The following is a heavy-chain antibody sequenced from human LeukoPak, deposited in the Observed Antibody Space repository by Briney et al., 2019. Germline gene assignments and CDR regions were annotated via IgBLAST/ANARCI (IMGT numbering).Heavy chain of an antibody. CDR2: ISYDGSSE. D-gene: IGHD1-26*01. CDR3: ARSSRRWDLLSWLDP. CDR1: GFIFSNFA. Sequence: GGSLRLSCTASGFIFSNFAIHWVRQAPGKGLEWVAVISYDGSSEYYAASVKGRFTISRDNSNSTLFLQMNSLRPEDTAVYYCARSSRRWDLLSWLDPWGQGTLVTVSS. J-gene: IGHJ5*02. V-gene: IGHV3-30*01.